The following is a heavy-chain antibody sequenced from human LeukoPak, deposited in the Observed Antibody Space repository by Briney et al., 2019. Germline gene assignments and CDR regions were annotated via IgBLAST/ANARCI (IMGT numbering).Heavy chain of an antibody. CDR2: IIPIFGTA. CDR1: GGTFSSYA. CDR3: ARDRSGSYFHLFDY. V-gene: IGHV1-69*01. J-gene: IGHJ4*02. D-gene: IGHD1-26*01. Sequence: SVKVSCTASGGTFSSYAISWVRQAPGQGLEWMGGIIPIFGTANYAQKFQGRVTITADESTSTAYMELSSLRSEDTAVYYCARDRSGSYFHLFDYWGQGTLVTVSS.